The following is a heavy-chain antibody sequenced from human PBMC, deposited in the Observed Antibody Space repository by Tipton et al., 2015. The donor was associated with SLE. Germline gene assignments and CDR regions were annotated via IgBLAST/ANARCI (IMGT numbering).Heavy chain of an antibody. CDR3: ASQSSGWNDWYFDL. CDR1: GGSFSGYY. J-gene: IGHJ2*01. D-gene: IGHD6-25*01. V-gene: IGHV4-34*01. Sequence: TLSLTCAVYGGSFSGYYWSWIRQPPGKGLEWIGEINHSGSTNYNPSLKSRVTISVHTSRNQFSLTLSSVTAADTAIYYCASQSSGWNDWYFDLWGRGTLVTVSS. CDR2: INHSGST.